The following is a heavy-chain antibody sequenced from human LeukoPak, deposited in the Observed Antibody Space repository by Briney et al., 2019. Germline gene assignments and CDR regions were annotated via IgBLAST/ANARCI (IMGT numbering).Heavy chain of an antibody. V-gene: IGHV4-59*08. CDR3: ARLWFGESTNFDY. CDR2: IYYSGST. J-gene: IGHJ4*02. D-gene: IGHD3-10*01. CDR1: GGSISSYY. Sequence: SETLSLTCTVSGGSISSYYWSWIRQPPGKGLEWIGYIYYSGSTNYNPSLKSRVTISVDTSKNQFSLKLSSVTAADTAVYYCARLWFGESTNFDYWGQGTLVTVSS.